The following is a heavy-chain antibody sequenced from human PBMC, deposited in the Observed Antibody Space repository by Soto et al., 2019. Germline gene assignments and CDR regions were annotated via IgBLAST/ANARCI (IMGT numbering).Heavy chain of an antibody. CDR3: ATDRGRSSGKKCYSLYYYHRMDV. D-gene: IGHD3-22*01. Sequence: PGGSLRLSCEASVFKFGDYAMHWVRQAPGEGLEWVSGVSWNPEVVGYADSVKGRFTISRYNAENSLCPEMNSLRTEDTALYYCATDRGRSSGKKCYSLYYYHRMDVWGQGTKVTVSS. V-gene: IGHV3-9*01. CDR2: VSWNPEVV. J-gene: IGHJ6*01. CDR1: VFKFGDYA.